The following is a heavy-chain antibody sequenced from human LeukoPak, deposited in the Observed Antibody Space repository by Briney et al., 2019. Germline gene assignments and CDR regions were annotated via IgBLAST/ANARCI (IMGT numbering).Heavy chain of an antibody. Sequence: SETLSLTCAVYGGSFNDYYWNWIRQPPGKGLEWIGEINLRGSTTYNPSLKSRVTISVDTSKNQFSLKLSSVTAADTAVYYCARGATTLGGAFDIWGQGTMVTVSS. V-gene: IGHV4-34*01. D-gene: IGHD5-24*01. CDR1: GGSFNDYY. CDR3: ARGATTLGGAFDI. CDR2: INLRGST. J-gene: IGHJ3*02.